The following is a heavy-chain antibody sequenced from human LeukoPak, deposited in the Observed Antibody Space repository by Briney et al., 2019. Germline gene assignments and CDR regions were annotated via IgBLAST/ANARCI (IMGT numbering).Heavy chain of an antibody. V-gene: IGHV3-23*01. D-gene: IGHD2-8*02. Sequence: PGGSLRLSCAASGFNFNNSAMTWIRQAPGMGLDWLSAISGSGGHIYYADSVQRRFTISRDAFKRTLYLQMNSLRVEDTALYFCARVVDYVELVVVVTGGWFDPWGQGTQVTVSS. CDR1: GFNFNNSA. CDR3: ARVVDYVELVVVVTGGWFDP. J-gene: IGHJ5*02. CDR2: ISGSGGHI.